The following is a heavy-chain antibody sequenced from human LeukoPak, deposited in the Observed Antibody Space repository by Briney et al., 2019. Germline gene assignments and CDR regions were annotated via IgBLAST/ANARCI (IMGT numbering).Heavy chain of an antibody. J-gene: IGHJ4*02. CDR2: IKQDESEK. CDR1: GFTFSSYA. V-gene: IGHV3-7*03. D-gene: IGHD3-3*01. CDR3: AREPTIFGVVIPPDY. Sequence: QPGGSLRLSCAASGFTFSSYAMSWVRQAPGKGLEWVANIKQDESEKYYVDSVKGRFTISRDNAKNLLYLQMNSLRVEDTAVYYCAREPTIFGVVIPPDYWGQGTLVTVSS.